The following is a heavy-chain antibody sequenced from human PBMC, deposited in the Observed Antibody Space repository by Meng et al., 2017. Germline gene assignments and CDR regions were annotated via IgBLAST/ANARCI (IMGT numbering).Heavy chain of an antibody. CDR3: ARDPPAAGTC. CDR1: GFTFSSYA. J-gene: IGHJ4*02. Sequence: GGSLRLSCAASGFTFSSYAMSWVRQAPGKGLEWVSAIGTAGDTYYPGSVKGQFTISRENSKNTLYLQMNSLRAEDTAVYYCARDPPAAGTCWGQGTLVTVSS. D-gene: IGHD6-13*01. CDR2: IGTAGDT. V-gene: IGHV3-23*01.